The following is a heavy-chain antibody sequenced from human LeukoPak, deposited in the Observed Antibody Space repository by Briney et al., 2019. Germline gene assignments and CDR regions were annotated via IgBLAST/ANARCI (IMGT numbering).Heavy chain of an antibody. D-gene: IGHD3-22*01. CDR1: GGSFSSGDYY. J-gene: IGHJ4*02. CDR2: IYYSGST. CDR3: ASQYYYDSSGYYF. V-gene: IGHV4-30-4*08. Sequence: PPETLSLTCTVSGGSFSSGDYYWSWIRQPPGKGLEWIGYIYYSGSTYYNPSLKSRVTISVDTSKNQFSLKLSSVTAADTAVYYCASQYYYDSSGYYFWGQGTLVTVSS.